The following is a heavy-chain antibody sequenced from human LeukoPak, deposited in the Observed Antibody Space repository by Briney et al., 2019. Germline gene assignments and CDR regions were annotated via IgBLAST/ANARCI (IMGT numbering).Heavy chain of an antibody. CDR1: GFTVSTSA. CDR2: TSSSDAGT. J-gene: IGHJ4*02. D-gene: IGHD2-21*01. CDR3: AKAPVTSCRGAYCYPFDS. V-gene: IGHV3-23*01. Sequence: GGSLRLSCAAAGFTVSTSAMSWVRQAPGKGLEWVAATSSSDAGTYHADSVRGRFTISRDNSKNTLYLQMNSLRAEDAAVYFCAKAPVTSCRGAYCYPFDSWGQGTLVTVSS.